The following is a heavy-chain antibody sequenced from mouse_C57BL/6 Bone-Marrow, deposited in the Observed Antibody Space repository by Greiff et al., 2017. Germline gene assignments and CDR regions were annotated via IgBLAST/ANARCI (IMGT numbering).Heavy chain of an antibody. V-gene: IGHV1-22*01. D-gene: IGHD2-4*01. J-gene: IGHJ3*01. Sequence: VQLQQSGPELVKPGASVKMSCKASGYTFTDYYMHWVKQSPGKSLEWIGIINPNNGGTSYNQKFKGKATLTVNKSSSTAYMELRSLTSEDSAVYYCARNDDYDAWVAYWGQGTLVTVSA. CDR3: ARNDDYDAWVAY. CDR1: GYTFTDYY. CDR2: INPNNGGT.